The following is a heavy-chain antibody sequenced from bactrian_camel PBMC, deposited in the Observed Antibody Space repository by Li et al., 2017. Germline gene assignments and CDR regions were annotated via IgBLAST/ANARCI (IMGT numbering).Heavy chain of an antibody. CDR3: ANGVNWYDD. CDR1: GFGFTFSSYY. Sequence: QVQLVESGGGLGQPGGSLRLSCVDSGFGFTFSSYYMTWFRQAPGKGLEWVSSIYMFGSNTYYADSVKGRFTISRDNAKNTVYLQANSLKSEDTALYYCANGVNWYDDWGQGTQVTVS. V-gene: IGHV3-2*01. CDR2: IYMFGSNT. D-gene: IGHD6*01. J-gene: IGHJ4*01.